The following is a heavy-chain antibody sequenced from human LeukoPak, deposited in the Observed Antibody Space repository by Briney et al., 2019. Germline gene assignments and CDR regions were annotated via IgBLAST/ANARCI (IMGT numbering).Heavy chain of an antibody. Sequence: GGSLRLSCAASGFTFSSYSMNWVRQAPGKGLEWVSSISSSSYIYYADSVKGRFTISRDNAKNSLYLQMNSLRAEDTAVYYCARDYEDSSGWHEGYWGQGTLVTVSS. J-gene: IGHJ4*02. CDR1: GFTFSSYS. CDR2: ISSSSYI. D-gene: IGHD6-19*01. CDR3: ARDYEDSSGWHEGY. V-gene: IGHV3-21*01.